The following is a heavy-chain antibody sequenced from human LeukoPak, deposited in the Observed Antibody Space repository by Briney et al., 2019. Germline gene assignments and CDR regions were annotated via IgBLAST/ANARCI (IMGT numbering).Heavy chain of an antibody. J-gene: IGHJ3*02. V-gene: IGHV1-18*01. CDR2: ISAYNGNT. CDR1: GGTFSSYT. Sequence: ASVKVSCKASGGTFSSYTISWVRQAPGQGLEWMGWISAYNGNTNYAQKLQGRVTMTTDTSTSTAYMELRSLRSDDTAVYYCARVAPDAFDIWGQGTMVTVSS. CDR3: ARVAPDAFDI. D-gene: IGHD2-15*01.